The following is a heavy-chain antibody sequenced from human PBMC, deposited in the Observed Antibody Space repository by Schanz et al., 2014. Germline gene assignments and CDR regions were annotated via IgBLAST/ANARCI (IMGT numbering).Heavy chain of an antibody. CDR3: VPMSIAAH. J-gene: IGHJ4*02. CDR2: IKLDGSEK. Sequence: EVQLVESGGGLVQPGESLRLSCAASGFSFSNYWMSWVRQAPGKGLEWVANIKLDGSEKYYVDSVKGRFTISRDNAKKSLYLRMNSLRAEDTAVYYCVPMSIAAHWGQGTLVTVSS. D-gene: IGHD6-6*01. CDR1: GFSFSNYW. V-gene: IGHV3-7*02.